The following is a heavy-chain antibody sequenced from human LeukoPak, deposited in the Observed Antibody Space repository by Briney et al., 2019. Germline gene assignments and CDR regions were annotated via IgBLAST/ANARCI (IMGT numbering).Heavy chain of an antibody. Sequence: GASVKVSCKASGYTFTSYGISWVRQAPGQGLEWMGWISAYNGNTNYAQKLQGRVTMTTDTSTSTAYMELRSLRSDDTAVYYCARDIMITFGGVIVTPGGFDYWGQGTLVTVSP. CDR3: ARDIMITFGGVIVTPGGFDY. D-gene: IGHD3-16*02. CDR1: GYTFTSYG. V-gene: IGHV1-18*01. J-gene: IGHJ4*02. CDR2: ISAYNGNT.